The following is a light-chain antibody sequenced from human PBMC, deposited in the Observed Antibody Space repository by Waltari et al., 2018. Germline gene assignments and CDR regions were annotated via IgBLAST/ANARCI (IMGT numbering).Light chain of an antibody. Sequence: EIVLTRSPATLSLSPGERASLSCRASQSVSSYLAWYQQKPGQAPRLLIYDASNRATGIPARFSGSGSGTDFTLTISILEPEDFAVYYCQQRSNWPLTFGGGTKVEIK. V-gene: IGKV3-11*01. CDR1: QSVSSY. CDR3: QQRSNWPLT. CDR2: DAS. J-gene: IGKJ4*01.